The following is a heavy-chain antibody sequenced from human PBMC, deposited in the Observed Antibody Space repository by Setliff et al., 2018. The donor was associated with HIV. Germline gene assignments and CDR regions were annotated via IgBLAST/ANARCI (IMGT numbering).Heavy chain of an antibody. V-gene: IGHV1-69*10. CDR3: ARVNYCGGGSCLKVDM. Sequence: SVKVSCKSSGAYAISWMRQAPGQGLEWMGGVIPILNITDYAQKFQGRVTITTDESTSTVYMEVRSLRFEDTAVYYCARVNYCGGGSCLKVDMWGQGTLVTVS. J-gene: IGHJ4*02. D-gene: IGHD2-15*01. CDR1: GAYA. CDR2: VIPILNIT.